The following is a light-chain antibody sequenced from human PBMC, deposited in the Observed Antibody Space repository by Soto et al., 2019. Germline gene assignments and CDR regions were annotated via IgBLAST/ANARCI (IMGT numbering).Light chain of an antibody. J-gene: IGKJ1*01. CDR2: VAF. CDR1: QSVTNNY. Sequence: EIVLTQSPVTLSSSPGERVTLSCRASQSVTNNYPAWSQKKRGQPPRLLIWVAFIRASDLPDRFISGGSGTDFTLIISRLEAEDSEVYYCHQYGSSPGTFGQGTKVEVK. V-gene: IGKV3-20*01. CDR3: HQYGSSPGT.